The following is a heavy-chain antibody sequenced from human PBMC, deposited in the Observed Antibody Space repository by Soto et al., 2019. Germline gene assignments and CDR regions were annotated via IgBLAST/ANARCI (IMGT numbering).Heavy chain of an antibody. CDR2: INHSGST. Sequence: LETLSLTCAVYGGSFSGYYWSWIRQPPGKGLEWIGEINHSGSTNYNPSLKSRVTISVDTSKNQFSLKLSSVTAADTAVYYCAGGVPYGSSTSCYGERGYYYYGMDVWGQGTTVTVSS. CDR3: AGGVPYGSSTSCYGERGYYYYGMDV. D-gene: IGHD2-2*01. V-gene: IGHV4-34*01. J-gene: IGHJ6*02. CDR1: GGSFSGYY.